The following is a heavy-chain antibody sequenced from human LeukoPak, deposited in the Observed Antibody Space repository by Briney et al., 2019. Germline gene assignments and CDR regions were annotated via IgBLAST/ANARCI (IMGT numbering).Heavy chain of an antibody. CDR1: AYTFTGYY. Sequence: ASVKVSCKASAYTFTGYYLHWVPQAPGQGLECMGWIDPNNGDTKYAQKFQGRVTMTRDRSISTAYMELSRRTSDDTAVYYCARRSRNGLDAFDIWGQGTMVTVSS. V-gene: IGHV1-2*02. CDR2: IDPNNGDT. CDR3: ARRSRNGLDAFDI. J-gene: IGHJ3*02. D-gene: IGHD1-14*01.